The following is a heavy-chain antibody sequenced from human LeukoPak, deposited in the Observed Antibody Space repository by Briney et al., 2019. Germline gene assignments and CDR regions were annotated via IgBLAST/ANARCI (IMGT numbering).Heavy chain of an antibody. CDR3: VSQRAVEVANFDY. CDR2: IYYSGST. V-gene: IGHV4-59*08. D-gene: IGHD5-24*01. J-gene: IGHJ4*02. Sequence: SETLSLTCTVSGGSISSYYWSWIRQPPGKGLEWIGYIYYSGSTNYNPSLKSRVTISVDTSKNQFSLKLSSVTAADTAVYYCVSQRAVEVANFDYWGQGTLVTVSS. CDR1: GGSISSYY.